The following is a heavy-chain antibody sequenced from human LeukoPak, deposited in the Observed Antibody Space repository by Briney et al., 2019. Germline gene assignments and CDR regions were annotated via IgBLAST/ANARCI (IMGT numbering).Heavy chain of an antibody. D-gene: IGHD2-15*01. Sequence: QPGGSLRLSCAASGFIFSNYAMTWVRQAPGRGLQGVSTITSGGNTYYADSVKGRFTLSRDNSKNTLYLQMNSLRAEDTAVYYCAKYCSGGNCYPGLYWGQGTLVTVSS. CDR3: AKYCSGGNCYPGLY. J-gene: IGHJ4*02. CDR1: GFIFSNYA. CDR2: ITSGGNT. V-gene: IGHV3-23*01.